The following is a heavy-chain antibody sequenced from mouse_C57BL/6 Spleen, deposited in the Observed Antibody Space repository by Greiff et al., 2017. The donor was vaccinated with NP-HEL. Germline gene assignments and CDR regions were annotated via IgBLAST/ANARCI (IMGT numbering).Heavy chain of an antibody. CDR2: IDPEDGET. V-gene: IGHV14-2*01. CDR1: GFNIKDYY. CDR3: AYDGYYSYWYFDV. Sequence: EVKLLESGAELVKPGASVKLSCTASGFNIKDYYMHWVKQRTEQGLEWIGRIDPEDGETKYAPKFQGKATITADTSSNTAYLQLSSLTSEDTAVYYCAYDGYYSYWYFDVWGTGTTVTVSS. J-gene: IGHJ1*03. D-gene: IGHD2-3*01.